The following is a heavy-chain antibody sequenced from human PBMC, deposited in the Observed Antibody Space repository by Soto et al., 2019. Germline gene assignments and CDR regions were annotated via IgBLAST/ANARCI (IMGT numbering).Heavy chain of an antibody. CDR3: MDTYIALSWDH. J-gene: IGHJ4*02. CDR1: GFIFTNAW. CDR2: IGTYKDGGTV. V-gene: IGHV3-15*04. D-gene: IGHD5-18*01. Sequence: EVQLVESGGGLVKPGGSLRLSCAASGFIFTNAWMNWVRQAPGKGLEWVGRIGTYKDGGTVFYAAPVEGRFTISRDDSKTTVYLQMDTLKREDTAVYYCMDTYIALSWDHWVQGTLVTVSS.